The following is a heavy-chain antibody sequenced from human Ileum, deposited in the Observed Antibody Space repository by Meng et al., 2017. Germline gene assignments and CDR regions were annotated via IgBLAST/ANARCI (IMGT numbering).Heavy chain of an antibody. CDR3: AHKREETTVNYFDY. D-gene: IGHD4-17*01. CDR1: GFSVTTDGVG. CDR2: IYWDDDT. V-gene: IGHV2-5*02. J-gene: IGHJ4*02. Sequence: LKESGPSLVKPTQTLTLTCTLSGFSVTTDGVGVGWIRQPPGKALEWLALIYWDDDTRYSPSLKHRLTITKDTSKNQVVLTMTDMDPVDTATYYCAHKREETTVNYFDYWGQGTLVTVSS.